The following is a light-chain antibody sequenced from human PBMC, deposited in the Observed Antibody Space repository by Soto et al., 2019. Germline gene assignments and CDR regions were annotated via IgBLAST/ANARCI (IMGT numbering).Light chain of an antibody. CDR2: DVN. Sequence: QSALIQPASVSGSPGQSITISCTGTTSDVGYNHVSWFQQHPGKVPKLMIYDVNNRPSGVSNRFSGSKSGNTASLTISGLQAEDEADYYCSSYTNTNTLVFGGGTKLTVL. CDR3: SSYTNTNTLV. V-gene: IGLV2-14*01. CDR1: TSDVGYNH. J-gene: IGLJ2*01.